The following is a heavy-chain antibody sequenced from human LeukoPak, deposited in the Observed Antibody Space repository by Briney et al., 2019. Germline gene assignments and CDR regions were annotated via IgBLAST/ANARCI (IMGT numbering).Heavy chain of an antibody. CDR3: ARGDCSSTSCYDWFGSRRVLFDNWFDP. V-gene: IGHV1-46*01. D-gene: IGHD2-2*01. J-gene: IGHJ5*02. CDR1: GYTFTSYY. Sequence: ASVKVSCKASGYTFTSYYMHWVRQAPGQGLEWMGIINPSGGSTSYAQKFQGRVTMTRDTSTSTVYMELSSLRSEDTAVYYCARGDCSSTSCYDWFGSRRVLFDNWFDPWGQGTLVTVSS. CDR2: INPSGGST.